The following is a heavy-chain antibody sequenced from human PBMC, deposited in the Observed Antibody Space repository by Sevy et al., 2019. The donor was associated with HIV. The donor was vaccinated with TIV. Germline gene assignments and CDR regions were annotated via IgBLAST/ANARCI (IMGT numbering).Heavy chain of an antibody. V-gene: IGHV3-23*01. CDR1: GFTFSSYA. CDR3: AKGYDFWSGYSDY. Sequence: GGSLRLSCAASGFTFSSYAMSWVRQAPGKGLEWVSAISGSGGSKYYADSVKGRFTISRDNSKNTLYLQMNSLRAEDTAVYYCAKGYDFWSGYSDYWGQGTLVTVSS. D-gene: IGHD3-3*01. CDR2: ISGSGGSK. J-gene: IGHJ4*02.